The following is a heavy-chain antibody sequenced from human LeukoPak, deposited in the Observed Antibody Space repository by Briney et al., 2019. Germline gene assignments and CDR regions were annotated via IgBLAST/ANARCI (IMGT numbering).Heavy chain of an antibody. J-gene: IGHJ3*02. Sequence: SGGSLRLSCAASGXTFSSYWMHWVRQAPGKGLVWVSRISSDGSRISYADSVKGRFAISRDDAKKTLDLQMNSLRAEDTAVYFCARDNGRNGFDIWGQGTMVTVSS. CDR3: ARDNGRNGFDI. CDR2: ISSDGSRI. CDR1: GXTFSSYW. V-gene: IGHV3-74*01.